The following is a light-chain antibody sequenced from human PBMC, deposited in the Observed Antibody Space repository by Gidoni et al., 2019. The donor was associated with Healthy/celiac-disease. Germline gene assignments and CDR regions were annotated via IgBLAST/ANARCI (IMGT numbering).Light chain of an antibody. Sequence: AIRITQSPSSLSASTGDRVTITCRASQGISSYLAWYQQKPGKAPKLLIYAASTLQSGVPSRFSGSGSGTDFTLTISCLQSEDFATYYCQQYYSYPMYTFXQXTKLEIK. CDR1: QGISSY. J-gene: IGKJ2*01. CDR3: QQYYSYPMYT. CDR2: AAS. V-gene: IGKV1-8*01.